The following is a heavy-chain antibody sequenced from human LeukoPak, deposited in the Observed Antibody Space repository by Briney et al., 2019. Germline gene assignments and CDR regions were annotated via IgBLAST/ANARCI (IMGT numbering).Heavy chain of an antibody. V-gene: IGHV3-33*06. D-gene: IGHD2-15*01. J-gene: IGHJ4*02. CDR1: GFTFSSYG. CDR3: AKDSSRYCSGGSCYSDY. CDR2: MWYDGSNK. Sequence: GGSLRLSCAASGFTFSSYGMHWVRQAPGKGLEWVAVMWYDGSNKYYADSVKGRFTISRDNSKNTLYLQMNSLRAEDTAVYYCAKDSSRYCSGGSCYSDYWGQGTLVTVSS.